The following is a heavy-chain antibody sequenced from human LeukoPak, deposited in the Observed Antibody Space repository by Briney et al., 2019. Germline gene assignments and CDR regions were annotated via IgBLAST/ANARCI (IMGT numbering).Heavy chain of an antibody. V-gene: IGHV4-39*07. J-gene: IGHJ6*03. CDR3: ARGGDSSSWGYYYYYMDV. CDR1: GASITSSNYY. D-gene: IGHD6-6*01. Sequence: SETLSLTCTVSGASITSSNYYWLWLRQPPGKGLEWIGSIYYTGITYSNLSLKSRVTISVDTSKYQCSLRLSSVTAADTAVYYCARGGDSSSWGYYYYYMDVWGKGTTVTVSS. CDR2: IYYTGIT.